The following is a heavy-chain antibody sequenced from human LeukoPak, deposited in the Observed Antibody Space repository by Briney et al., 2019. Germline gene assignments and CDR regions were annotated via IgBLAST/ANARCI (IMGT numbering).Heavy chain of an antibody. CDR3: ARRSIAARPRGYYYYYMDV. J-gene: IGHJ6*03. V-gene: IGHV4-34*01. D-gene: IGHD6-6*01. Sequence: SETRSLTCAVYGGSFSGYYWSWIRQPPGKGLEWIGEINHSGSTNYNPSLKSRVTISVDTSKNQFSLKLSSVTAADTAVYYCARRSIAARPRGYYYYYMDVWGKGTTVTVSS. CDR1: GGSFSGYY. CDR2: INHSGST.